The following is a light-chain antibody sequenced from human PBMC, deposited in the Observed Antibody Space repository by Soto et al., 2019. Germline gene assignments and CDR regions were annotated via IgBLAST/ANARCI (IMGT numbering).Light chain of an antibody. CDR1: SSDVGGYNY. CDR3: SSYTSSSTYV. J-gene: IGLJ1*01. Sequence: QSALTQPASVSGSPGQSITISCTGTSSDVGGYNYVSWYQQHPGKAPKLMINEVSNRPSGVSNRFSGSKSGNTASLTISGLQAEDEADYYCSSYTSSSTYVFGTRTKVTVL. V-gene: IGLV2-14*01. CDR2: EVS.